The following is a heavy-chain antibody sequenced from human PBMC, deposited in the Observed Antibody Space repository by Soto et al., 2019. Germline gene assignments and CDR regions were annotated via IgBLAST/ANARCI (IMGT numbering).Heavy chain of an antibody. Sequence: ASVKVSCKASVYTFTGYYMHWVRPAPGQGLEWMGWINPNSCVTNCAQKFRSCVTMTRDTSISTAYMELIRLRSEDTAGYYGARVSRKLYPSLGMDVWGQGTTVTVSS. J-gene: IGHJ6*02. V-gene: IGHV1-2*04. CDR2: INPNSCVT. CDR1: VYTFTGYY. CDR3: ARVSRKLYPSLGMDV. D-gene: IGHD2-2*02.